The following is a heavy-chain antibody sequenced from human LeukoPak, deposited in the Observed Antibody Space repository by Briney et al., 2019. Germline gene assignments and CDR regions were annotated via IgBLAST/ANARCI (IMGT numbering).Heavy chain of an antibody. CDR3: AKDHSKLGMDWYFDL. J-gene: IGHJ2*01. CDR2: ISGSGGST. Sequence: GGSLILSCAASGFTFSSYAMNWVRQAPGKGLEWVSAISGSGGSTYYADSVKGRFTVSRDNSKNTLFLQVNSLRAEDTAVYYCAKDHSKLGMDWYFDLWGRGTLVTVSS. D-gene: IGHD2-15*01. V-gene: IGHV3-23*01. CDR1: GFTFSSYA.